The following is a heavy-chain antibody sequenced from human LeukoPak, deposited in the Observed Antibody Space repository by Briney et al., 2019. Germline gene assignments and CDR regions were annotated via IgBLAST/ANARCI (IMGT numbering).Heavy chain of an antibody. Sequence: SVTVSCKASGGTSNSHAISWVRQAPGQGLEWMGRIIPNLGTTNRAQNFQDRVTLTADKSTNTAYMELTTLTSDDTAVYYCATTNDGGGYQWGDFFDFWGQGTLVTVSS. CDR2: IIPNLGTT. J-gene: IGHJ4*02. CDR1: GGTSNSHA. CDR3: ATTNDGGGYQWGDFFDF. V-gene: IGHV1-69*04. D-gene: IGHD3-22*01.